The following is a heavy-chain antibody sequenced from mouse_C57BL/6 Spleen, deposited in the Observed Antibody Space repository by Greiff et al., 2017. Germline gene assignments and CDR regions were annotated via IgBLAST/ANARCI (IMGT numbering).Heavy chain of an antibody. CDR2: ISYSGST. J-gene: IGHJ1*03. CDR3: ARYNGLTGDWYFDV. D-gene: IGHD4-1*01. V-gene: IGHV3-8*01. CDR1: GYSITSDY. Sequence: VQLKESGPGLAKPSQTLSLTCSVTGYSITSDYWNWIRKFPGNKLEYMGYISYSGSTYYNPSLKSRISITLDTSKNQYYLKLHSVTTEDTATYYCARYNGLTGDWYFDVWGTGTTVTVSS.